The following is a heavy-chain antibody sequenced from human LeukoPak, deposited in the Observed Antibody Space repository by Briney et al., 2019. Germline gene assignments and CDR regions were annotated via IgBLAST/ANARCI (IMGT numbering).Heavy chain of an antibody. J-gene: IGHJ6*02. CDR3: ARDGGVLAVAGTSDYGMDV. CDR1: GFTFSSYG. V-gene: IGHV3-33*08. CDR2: MWFDGSNK. D-gene: IGHD6-13*01. Sequence: GSLRLSCAASGFTFSSYGMHWVRQAPGKGPEWVAVMWFDGSNKYYVDSVKGRFTISRDNSRNTLYLQMNSLRAEDTAVYYCARDGGVLAVAGTSDYGMDVWGQGTTVTVSS.